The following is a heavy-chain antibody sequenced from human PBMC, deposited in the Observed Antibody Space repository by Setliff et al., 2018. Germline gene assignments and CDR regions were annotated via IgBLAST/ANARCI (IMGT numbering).Heavy chain of an antibody. V-gene: IGHV4-34*01. J-gene: IGHJ6*02. CDR1: GGSFSGYY. D-gene: IGHD3-3*01. CDR2: IDQSGIT. Sequence: SETLSLTCAVYGGSFSGYYWSWIRQPPGKGPEWIGEIDQSGITNYNPSLKSRVTISIDTSKNQFSLRLSSVTATDTAVYYCAREGYYNFWSGFMDVWGQGTTVTVSS. CDR3: AREGYYNFWSGFMDV.